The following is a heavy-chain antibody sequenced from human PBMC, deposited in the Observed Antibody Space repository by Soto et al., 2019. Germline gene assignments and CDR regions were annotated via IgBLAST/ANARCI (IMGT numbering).Heavy chain of an antibody. D-gene: IGHD1-1*01. CDR3: AKAIRRNWNELDV. Sequence: EVQLVESGGGLVQPGRSLRLSCAASGFTFDDYGMYWVRQAPGKGLEWVSGISWNSGTVAYADSVKGRFTISRDNAKNPRYLQINSLRSEDTALYYCAKAIRRNWNELDVWAKGPRSPSP. CDR2: ISWNSGTV. CDR1: GFTFDDYG. V-gene: IGHV3-9*01. J-gene: IGHJ6*02.